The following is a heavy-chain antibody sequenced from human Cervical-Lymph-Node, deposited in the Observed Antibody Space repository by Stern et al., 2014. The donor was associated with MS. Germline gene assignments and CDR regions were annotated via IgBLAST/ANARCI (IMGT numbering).Heavy chain of an antibody. D-gene: IGHD2-15*01. CDR1: GGTFSSSYA. CDR2: IIPMLGLA. V-gene: IGHV1-69*09. Sequence: VQLVESGAEVKKPGSSVNVSCKASGGTFSSSYAVSWVRQAPGQGLEWMGRIIPMLGLANYAQKFQTRFTITADKSSSTVYMKLSSLTSEDTALYYCARGIVTNRPAATLHNLFDPWGQGTLVTVSS. CDR3: ARGIVTNRPAATLHNLFDP. J-gene: IGHJ5*02.